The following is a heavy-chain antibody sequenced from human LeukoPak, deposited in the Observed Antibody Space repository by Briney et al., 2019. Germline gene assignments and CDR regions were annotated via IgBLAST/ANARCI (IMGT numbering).Heavy chain of an antibody. Sequence: PGGSLRLSCAASGFTFSNAWMSWVRQAPGKGLEWVCRIKSKTDGGTTDYAAPVKGRFTISRDDSKNTLYLQMNSLKTEDTAVYYCTTHRAFDIWGQGTMVTVSS. D-gene: IGHD1-14*01. CDR2: IKSKTDGGTT. V-gene: IGHV3-15*01. CDR3: TTHRAFDI. J-gene: IGHJ3*02. CDR1: GFTFSNAW.